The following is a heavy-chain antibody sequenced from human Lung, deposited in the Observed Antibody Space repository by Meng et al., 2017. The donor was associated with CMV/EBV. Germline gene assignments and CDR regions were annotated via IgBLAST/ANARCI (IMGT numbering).Heavy chain of an antibody. CDR3: ARDSSGYVKSFYVYYCLDV. CDR2: ISGYNGDT. J-gene: IGHJ6*02. Sequence: ASVKVSCKASGYTFTSHGMSWVRQAPGQGLEWMGWISGYNGDTNYAQKLQGRVTMTTDTSTTTAYMGLRSLRSDDTTVYYCARDSSGYVKSFYVYYCLDVWGQGXTVTVSS. CDR1: GYTFTSHG. V-gene: IGHV1-18*01. D-gene: IGHD3-16*02.